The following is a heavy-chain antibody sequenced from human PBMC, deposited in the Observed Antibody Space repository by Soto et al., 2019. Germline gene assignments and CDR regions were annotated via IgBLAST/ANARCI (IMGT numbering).Heavy chain of an antibody. Sequence: QVQLVESGGGVVQPGRSLRLSCAASGFTFSSYGMHWVRQAPGKGLEWVAVISYDGSNKYYADSVKGRFTISRDNSKNTLYLQMNSLRAEDTAVYYCAKAEKKPSVAVSRYYYYYGMDVWGQGTTVTVSS. D-gene: IGHD6-19*01. V-gene: IGHV3-30*18. CDR2: ISYDGSNK. CDR3: AKAEKKPSVAVSRYYYYYGMDV. J-gene: IGHJ6*02. CDR1: GFTFSSYG.